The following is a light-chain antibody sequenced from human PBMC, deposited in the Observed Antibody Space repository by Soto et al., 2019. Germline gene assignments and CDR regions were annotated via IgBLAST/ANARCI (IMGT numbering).Light chain of an antibody. Sequence: DIQMTQSPSTLSASVGDRVTITCRASQNIRSYLNWYQQKAGIAPKLLISDASSLQSGVPSRFSGSGSGTDFALTISSLQPEDFATYYCQQSFTTPLTFGGGTKVDMK. CDR3: QQSFTTPLT. J-gene: IGKJ4*01. CDR2: DAS. V-gene: IGKV1-39*01. CDR1: QNIRSY.